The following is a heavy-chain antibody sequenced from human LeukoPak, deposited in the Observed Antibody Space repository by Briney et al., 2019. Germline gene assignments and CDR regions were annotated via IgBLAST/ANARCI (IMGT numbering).Heavy chain of an antibody. CDR3: ARGWGFDWFDP. Sequence: GGSLRLSCAASGFTFSRYTMNWVRQAPGKGLEWVSYISSSSSTIYYADSVKGRFTISRDNAKNSLYLQMNSLRAEDTAVYYCARGWGFDWFDPWGQGTLVTVSS. CDR1: GFTFSRYT. J-gene: IGHJ5*02. V-gene: IGHV3-48*04. D-gene: IGHD7-27*01. CDR2: ISSSSSTI.